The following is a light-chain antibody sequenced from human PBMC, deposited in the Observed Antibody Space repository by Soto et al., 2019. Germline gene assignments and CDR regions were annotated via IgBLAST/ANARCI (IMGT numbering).Light chain of an antibody. J-gene: IGKJ1*01. Sequence: IVLTQSPATLSVSPGETVTLSCRASQSISSSKLAWYQQNPGQAPRLLLFGVSNRATGIPARFSGSGSGTEFSLTISSLQSEDFAVYYCQQYDYWPRTFGQGTKVDIK. V-gene: IGKV3-15*01. CDR3: QQYDYWPRT. CDR2: GVS. CDR1: QSISSS.